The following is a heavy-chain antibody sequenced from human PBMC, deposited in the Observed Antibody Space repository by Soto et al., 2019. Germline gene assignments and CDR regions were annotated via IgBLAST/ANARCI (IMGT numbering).Heavy chain of an antibody. CDR1: GGSISSGGYY. V-gene: IGHV4-31*03. J-gene: IGHJ6*02. CDR3: ARGDVDMIHYGMDV. CDR2: IYYSGST. Sequence: TLSLTCPVSGGSISSGGYYWSWIRQHPGKGLEWIGYIYYSGSTYYNPSLKSRVTISVDTSKNQFSLKLSSVTAADTAVYYCARGDVDMIHYGMDVWGQGTTVTVSS. D-gene: IGHD5-12*01.